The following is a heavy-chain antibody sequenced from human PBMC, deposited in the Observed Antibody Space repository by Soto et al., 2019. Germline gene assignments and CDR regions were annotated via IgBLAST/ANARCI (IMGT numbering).Heavy chain of an antibody. CDR3: AGIYGSGMGFDY. CDR1: GGSINSYY. J-gene: IGHJ4*02. D-gene: IGHD3-10*01. Sequence: SETLSLTCTVSGGSINSYYWSWIRQPPGKGLEWIGYIYYSGSTNYNPSLKSRVTISVDTSKNQFSLKLSSVTAADTAVYYCAGIYGSGMGFDYWGQGTLVTVS. V-gene: IGHV4-59*01. CDR2: IYYSGST.